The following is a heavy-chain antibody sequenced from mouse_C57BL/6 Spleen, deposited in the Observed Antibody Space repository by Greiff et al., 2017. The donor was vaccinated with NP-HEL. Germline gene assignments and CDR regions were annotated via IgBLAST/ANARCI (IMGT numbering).Heavy chain of an antibody. CDR2: IYPGDGDT. Sequence: VQLQQSGPELVKPGASVKISCKASGYAFSSSWMNWVKQRPGKGLEWIGRIYPGDGDTNYNGKFKGKATLTADKSSSTAYMQLSSLTSEDSAVYFCARALYDYDGGYAMDYWGQGTSVTVSS. D-gene: IGHD2-4*01. V-gene: IGHV1-82*01. CDR1: GYAFSSSW. CDR3: ARALYDYDGGYAMDY. J-gene: IGHJ4*01.